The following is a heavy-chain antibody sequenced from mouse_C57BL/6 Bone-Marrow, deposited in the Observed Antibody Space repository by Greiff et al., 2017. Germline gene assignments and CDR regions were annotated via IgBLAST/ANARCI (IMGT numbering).Heavy chain of an antibody. CDR3: TTCHYAMDY. CDR2: IDPENGDT. J-gene: IGHJ4*01. V-gene: IGHV14-4*01. Sequence: VQLQQSGAELVRPGASVKLSCTASGFNIKDDYMHWVKPRPEQGLEWIGWIDPENGDTEYASKFQGKATITADTSSNTVYLQLSSLTYEDTAVYYCTTCHYAMDYWGQGTSVTVSA. CDR1: GFNIKDDY.